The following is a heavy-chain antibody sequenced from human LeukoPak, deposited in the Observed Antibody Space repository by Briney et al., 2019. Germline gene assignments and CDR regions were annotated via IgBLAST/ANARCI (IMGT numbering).Heavy chain of an antibody. CDR1: GGSISSGGYS. J-gene: IGHJ4*02. Sequence: SETLSLTCAVSGGSISSGGYSWSWIRQPPGKGLEWIGYIYYTGSTYYNPSLKSRFIISIDTSKNQFSLKLSSVTAADTAVYYCARTRYYYNSRSYGAPYYFDYWGQGTLVTVSS. D-gene: IGHD3-10*01. CDR3: ARTRYYYNSRSYGAPYYFDY. V-gene: IGHV4-30-4*07. CDR2: IYYTGST.